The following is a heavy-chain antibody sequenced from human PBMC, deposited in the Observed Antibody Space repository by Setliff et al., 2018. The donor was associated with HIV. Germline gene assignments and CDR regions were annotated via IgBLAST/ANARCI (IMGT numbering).Heavy chain of an antibody. Sequence: SETLSLTCSVSGISINGYYWSWIRQSPRTRLEWIGYVSSIGNTNYNPSLKSRVTISVDTSKNQFSLKLSSVTAADTAVYYCARGDGTKYYYYYYMDVWGKGTTVTV. D-gene: IGHD1-7*01. CDR2: VSSIGNT. CDR3: ARGDGTKYYYYYYMDV. J-gene: IGHJ6*03. V-gene: IGHV4-59*01. CDR1: GISINGYY.